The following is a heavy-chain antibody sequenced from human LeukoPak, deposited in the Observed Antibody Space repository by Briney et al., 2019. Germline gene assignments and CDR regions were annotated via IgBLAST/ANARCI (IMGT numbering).Heavy chain of an antibody. D-gene: IGHD2-2*01. V-gene: IGHV1-18*01. CDR2: ISTSSVNT. CDR3: TRDFDNPENSCPSTSCIDV. Sequence: ASVKVSCKASGYTFTSYAIHWVRQAPGQGLEWMGWISTSSVNTNYAQKFQGRLTMTTDTSTSTAYMELRSLRSDDTAVYYCTRDFDNPENSCPSTSCIDVWGQGTTVTVSS. CDR1: GYTFTSYA. J-gene: IGHJ6*02.